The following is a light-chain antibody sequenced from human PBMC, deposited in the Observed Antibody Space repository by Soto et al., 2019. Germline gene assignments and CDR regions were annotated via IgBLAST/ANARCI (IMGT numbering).Light chain of an antibody. CDR2: AAS. J-gene: IGKJ5*01. CDR1: QDSSGW. V-gene: IGKV1-12*01. Sequence: DIQMTQSPSSVSASVGDRVTITCRASQDSSGWLAWYQHKPGRAPKLLIYAASSLQSGVPTRFAGNGSGTSFSLTNTSLQPEDFATYYCLQADTFPITFGQGTRLEI. CDR3: LQADTFPIT.